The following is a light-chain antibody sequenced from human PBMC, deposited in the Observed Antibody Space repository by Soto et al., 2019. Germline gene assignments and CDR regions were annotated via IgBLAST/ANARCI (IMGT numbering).Light chain of an antibody. CDR2: DAS. Sequence: DTQMTHSPSTLSAPVADRVTMTCRASQSISRWLAWHQQKPGKAPRLLIYDASNLQRGVPSRFSGSGSGTEFTLTITSLQPEDFATYYCQQYNDYSGMFGQGTKVDIK. CDR1: QSISRW. V-gene: IGKV1-5*01. CDR3: QQYNDYSGM. J-gene: IGKJ1*01.